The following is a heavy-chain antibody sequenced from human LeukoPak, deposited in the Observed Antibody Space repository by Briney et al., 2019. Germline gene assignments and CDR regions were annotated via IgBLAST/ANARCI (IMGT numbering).Heavy chain of an antibody. CDR1: GFTLSSYG. CDR3: AKLTDYGDQDY. J-gene: IGHJ4*02. CDR2: LHFDGSKT. D-gene: IGHD4-17*01. V-gene: IGHV3-30*02. Sequence: GGSLRLSCAASGFTLSSYGMHWVRQAPGKGLEWVAFLHFDGSKTDYADSVKGRFTISRDNSKNTLYLQMNSLRAEDTAVYYCAKLTDYGDQDYWGQGTLVTVSS.